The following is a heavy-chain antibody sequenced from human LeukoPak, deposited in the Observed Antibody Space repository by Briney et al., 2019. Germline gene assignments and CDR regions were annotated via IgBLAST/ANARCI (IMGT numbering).Heavy chain of an antibody. D-gene: IGHD5-18*01. CDR1: GFTFSRFT. J-gene: IGHJ6*03. Sequence: GGSLRLSCAASGFTFSRFTMNWVRQAPGKGLEWVSSISSSSSYIYYADSVKGRFTISRDNAKNSLYLQMNSLRAEDTAVYYCAREVQLRRMDVWGKGTTVTVSS. CDR2: ISSSSSYI. V-gene: IGHV3-21*01. CDR3: AREVQLRRMDV.